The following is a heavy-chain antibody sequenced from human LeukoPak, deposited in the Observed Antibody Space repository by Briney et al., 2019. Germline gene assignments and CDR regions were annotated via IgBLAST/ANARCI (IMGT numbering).Heavy chain of an antibody. D-gene: IGHD6-13*01. V-gene: IGHV4-34*01. CDR3: ARVVSSWYFGARDNYGMDV. Sequence: SLSPTYAVDGGSFTVYCCGSIRQPPGNWLEWIGEINQSGSTNYNPSLKSRVTISVATSKNQFSLKLSSVTAADTAVYYCARVVSSWYFGARDNYGMDVWGQGTTVTVSS. J-gene: IGHJ6*02. CDR2: INQSGST. CDR1: GGSFTVYC.